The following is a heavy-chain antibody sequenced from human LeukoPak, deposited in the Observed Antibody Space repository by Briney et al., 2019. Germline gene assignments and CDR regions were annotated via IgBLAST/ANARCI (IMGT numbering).Heavy chain of an antibody. V-gene: IGHV3-23*01. CDR2: ISESGGAT. CDR1: GFTFSNSA. J-gene: IGHJ4*02. D-gene: IGHD6-19*01. CDR3: AKDYRDIAVARFDY. Sequence: GGSLRLSCAASGFTFSNSAMSWVRQSPGRGLEWLAAISESGGATYYANSVRGRFTISRDNSKNTLYLQMNSLRAEDTAVHYCAKDYRDIAVARFDYWGQGTLVTVSS.